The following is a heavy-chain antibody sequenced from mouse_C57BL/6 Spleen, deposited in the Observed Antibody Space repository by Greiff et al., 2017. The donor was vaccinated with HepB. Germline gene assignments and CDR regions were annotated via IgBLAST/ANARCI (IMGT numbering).Heavy chain of an antibody. CDR1: GYTFTSYW. CDR3: ARRGGNYRGWFAY. V-gene: IGHV1-55*01. Sequence: VQLQQPGAELVKPGASVKMSCKASGYTFTSYWITWVKQRPGQGLEWIGDIYPGSGSTNYNEKFKSKATLTVDTSSSTAYMQLSSLTSEDSAVYYCARRGGNYRGWFAYWGQGTLVTVSA. CDR2: IYPGSGST. J-gene: IGHJ3*01. D-gene: IGHD2-1*01.